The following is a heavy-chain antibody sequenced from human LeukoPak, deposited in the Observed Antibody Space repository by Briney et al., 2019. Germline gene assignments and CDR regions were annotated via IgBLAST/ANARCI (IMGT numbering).Heavy chain of an antibody. Sequence: GGSLSLSCAASGFTFSSYAMRWVRQAPGKGLEWVSAISPSSGTFYADSVKGRFTISRDNSKNTLYLQMNSLRAEDTAVYYCARPQSSSGYYWPFDDWGQGTLVTVSS. J-gene: IGHJ4*02. D-gene: IGHD3-22*01. CDR1: GFTFSSYA. V-gene: IGHV3-23*01. CDR3: ARPQSSSGYYWPFDD. CDR2: ISPSSGT.